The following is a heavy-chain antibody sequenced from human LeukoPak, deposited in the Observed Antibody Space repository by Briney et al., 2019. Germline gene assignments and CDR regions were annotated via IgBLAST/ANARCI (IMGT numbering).Heavy chain of an antibody. CDR1: GFTFGDYS. Sequence: GRSLRLSCTTSGFTFGDYSMSWFRQAPGKELEWVGFIRSKGYGGTAEYAASVKGRFTISRDDSNSIAYLQMDSLKTEDTAVYYSTREIRYFDWFQADYWGQGTLVPVSS. CDR2: IRSKGYGGTA. CDR3: TREIRYFDWFQADY. D-gene: IGHD3-9*01. J-gene: IGHJ4*02. V-gene: IGHV3-49*03.